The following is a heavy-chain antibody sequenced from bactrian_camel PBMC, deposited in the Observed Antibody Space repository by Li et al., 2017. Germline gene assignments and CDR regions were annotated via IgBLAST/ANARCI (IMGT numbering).Heavy chain of an antibody. J-gene: IGHJ4*01. CDR3: ATRSANALAD. CDR1: GFTFSSAA. CDR2: IDSNGIT. D-gene: IGHD1*01. Sequence: QLVESGGGLVQPGGSLRLSCDASGFTFSSAAMTWVRQAPGKEREAVADIDSNGITTYADSVKGRFSISRDNTKNTMYLEMSSLKSEDTALYYCATRSANALADWGQGTQVTVS. V-gene: IGHV3S67*01.